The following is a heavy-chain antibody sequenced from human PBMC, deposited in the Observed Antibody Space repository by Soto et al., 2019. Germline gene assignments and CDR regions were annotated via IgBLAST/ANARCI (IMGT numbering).Heavy chain of an antibody. CDR2: ISGSGGST. CDR1: GFTFSSYA. CDR3: AKSDSSSSGAFDI. D-gene: IGHD6-6*01. Sequence: HPGGSLRLSCAASGFTFSSYAMSWVRQAPGKGLEWVSAISGSGGSTYYADSVKGRFTISRDNSKNTLYLQMNSLRAEDTAVYYCAKSDSSSSGAFDIWGQGTVVTVSS. J-gene: IGHJ3*02. V-gene: IGHV3-23*01.